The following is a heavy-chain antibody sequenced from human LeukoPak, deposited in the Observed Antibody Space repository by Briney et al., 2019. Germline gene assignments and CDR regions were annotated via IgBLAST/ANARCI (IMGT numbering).Heavy chain of an antibody. D-gene: IGHD3-3*01. J-gene: IGHJ3*02. CDR3: ARGYDFWSGVMSDAFDI. Sequence: PSETLSLTCTVSGGSISSHYWSWVRQTPGKGLEWIGHIYHSGNTKYNSALKGRVTISDDASKNQFSLRLSSVTAADTAVCFCARGYDFWSGVMSDAFDIWGRGTKVTVSS. CDR1: GGSISSHY. CDR2: IYHSGNT. V-gene: IGHV4-59*11.